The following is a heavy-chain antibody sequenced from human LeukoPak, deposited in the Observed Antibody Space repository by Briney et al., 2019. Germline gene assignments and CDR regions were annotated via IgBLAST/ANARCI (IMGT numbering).Heavy chain of an antibody. CDR1: GGSVSSASYY. V-gene: IGHV4-61*01. D-gene: IGHD5-24*01. J-gene: IGHJ4*02. CDR2: IYYSGST. CDR3: ARTRDGYNFLDY. Sequence: SETLSLTCTVSGGSVSSASYYWSWIRQPPGKGLEWIGYIYYSGSTNYNPSLKSRVTISVDTSKNQFSLKLSSVTAADTAVYYCARTRDGYNFLDYWGQGTLVTVSS.